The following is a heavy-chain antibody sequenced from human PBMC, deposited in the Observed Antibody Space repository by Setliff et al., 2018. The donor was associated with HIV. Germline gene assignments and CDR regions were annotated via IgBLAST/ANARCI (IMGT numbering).Heavy chain of an antibody. CDR1: GDSISNYY. CDR2: IYSSGST. V-gene: IGHV4-4*09. CDR3: ARHSGVASPNWFDP. J-gene: IGHJ5*02. Sequence: LSLTCTVSGDSISNYYWSWVRQPPGKGLEWIGYIYSSGSTNFNPPLQSRVTISVDTSKNQFSLKLSSVTAADTAVYYCARHSGVASPNWFDPWGQGTLVTVSS. D-gene: IGHD3-10*01.